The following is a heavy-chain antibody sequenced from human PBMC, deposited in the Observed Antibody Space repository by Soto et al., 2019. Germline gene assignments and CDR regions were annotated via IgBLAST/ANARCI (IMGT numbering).Heavy chain of an antibody. D-gene: IGHD6-13*01. CDR2: ISSNSAYI. CDR1: GFTFRSFT. J-gene: IGHJ5*02. CDR3: TRDASRDSSARGWFDP. V-gene: IGHV3-21*01. Sequence: GGSLRLSCAASGFTFRSFTMNWVRQAPGKGLEWVSTISSNSAYIYYTDALRGRFTISRDNAKNSLRLQMNSLRAEDTAVYYCTRDASRDSSARGWFDPWGPGTLVTVSS.